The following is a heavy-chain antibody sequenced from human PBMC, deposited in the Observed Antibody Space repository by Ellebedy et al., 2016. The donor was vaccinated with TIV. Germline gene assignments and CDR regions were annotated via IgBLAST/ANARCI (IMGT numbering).Heavy chain of an antibody. V-gene: IGHV3-48*01. CDR3: FLRIRRGY. Sequence: GESLKISCAASGFTFSSYNMNWVRQAPGKGLEWVSYISGSSSRIYYADSVKGRFTISRDNAKNSLYLQMNSLRGEDTAVYYCFLRIRRGYWGQGTLVTVSS. CDR1: GFTFSSYN. J-gene: IGHJ4*02. D-gene: IGHD2/OR15-2a*01. CDR2: ISGSSSRI.